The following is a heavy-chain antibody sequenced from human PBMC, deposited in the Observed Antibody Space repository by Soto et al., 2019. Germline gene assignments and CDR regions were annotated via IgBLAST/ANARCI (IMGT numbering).Heavy chain of an antibody. D-gene: IGHD2-15*01. V-gene: IGHV2-5*02. CDR3: ARRYCSAGSCPFDY. J-gene: IGHJ4*02. Sequence: QITLKESGPTLVKPTQTLTLTCTFSGFSLSTSAVGVGWIRQPPGKALEWLALIYWDDDNRYSPSLNTRLTITKDTSTNQVVLTMTNVDPVDTATYYCARRYCSAGSCPFDYWGQGTLVTVSS. CDR2: IYWDDDN. CDR1: GFSLSTSAVG.